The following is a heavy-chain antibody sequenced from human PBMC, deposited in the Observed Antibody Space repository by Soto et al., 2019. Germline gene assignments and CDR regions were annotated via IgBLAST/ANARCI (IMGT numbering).Heavy chain of an antibody. CDR2: IYHSGST. CDR1: GGSISSGGYS. J-gene: IGHJ6*02. CDR3: ARGSGATTTYYYYGMDV. V-gene: IGHV4-30-2*01. Sequence: TLSLTCAVSGGSISSGGYSWSWIRQPPGKGLEWIGYIYHSGSTYYNPSLKSRVTISVDTSKNQFSLKLSSVTAADTAVYYCARGSGATTTYYYYGMDVWGQGTTVTVS. D-gene: IGHD1-26*01.